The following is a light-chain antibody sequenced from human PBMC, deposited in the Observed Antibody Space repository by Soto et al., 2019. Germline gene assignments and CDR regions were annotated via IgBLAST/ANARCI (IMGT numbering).Light chain of an antibody. Sequence: DIQMTQSPSSLFASVGDRVSITCQASQDIYIYLNWFQGKPGRTPKLLIYDASHLDTGVPSRFSGSRSGTEYTLTISSLQHEDVATYYCQQYDNRPYTFGQGTNLEI. V-gene: IGKV1-33*01. CDR3: QQYDNRPYT. CDR2: DAS. CDR1: QDIYIY. J-gene: IGKJ2*01.